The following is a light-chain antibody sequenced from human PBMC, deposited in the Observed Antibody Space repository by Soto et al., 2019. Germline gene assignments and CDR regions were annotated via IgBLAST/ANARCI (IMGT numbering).Light chain of an antibody. CDR2: GAS. V-gene: IGKV3-15*01. CDR3: QQYSSWPLT. CDR1: QSVNSH. Sequence: EKVMTQSPATLSVSPGERATLSCRASQSVNSHLAWYQQKPGQAPRLRIYGASTRATGVPARFSGSGSGTEFTLTISSLQSEDSAVYYCQQYSSWPLTFGGGTKVEIK. J-gene: IGKJ4*01.